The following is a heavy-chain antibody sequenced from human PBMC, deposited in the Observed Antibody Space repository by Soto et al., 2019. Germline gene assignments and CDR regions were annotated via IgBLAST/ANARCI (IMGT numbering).Heavy chain of an antibody. J-gene: IGHJ4*02. Sequence: PGGSLRLSCAASRFTFSNYGMHWVRQAPGKGLEWVAVIWYDGSNKYYADSVKGRFTISRDNSKNTLYLQMNSLRAEDTAVYYCARDSGIAVAGISDYWGQGTLVTVSS. D-gene: IGHD6-19*01. CDR1: RFTFSNYG. CDR3: ARDSGIAVAGISDY. CDR2: IWYDGSNK. V-gene: IGHV3-33*01.